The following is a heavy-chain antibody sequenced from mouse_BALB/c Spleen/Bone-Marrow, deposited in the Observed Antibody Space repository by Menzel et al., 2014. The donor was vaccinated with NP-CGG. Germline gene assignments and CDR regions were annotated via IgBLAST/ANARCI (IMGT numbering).Heavy chain of an antibody. CDR3: VKVLRLYWYCDV. V-gene: IGHV1-26*01. J-gene: IGHJ1*01. CDR2: ITPKNVDT. CDR1: GYTFTDYY. Sequence: VQLKQSGPELVKTGASMKMSCKASGYTFTDYYMKWVRPCHGKSLAWVGDITPKNVDTFSNQKFKDKATLTVDRSSSTAYMQLDSLTSEDSEAHDCVKVLRLYWYCDVLGAGTTGTVSS. D-gene: IGHD2-12*01.